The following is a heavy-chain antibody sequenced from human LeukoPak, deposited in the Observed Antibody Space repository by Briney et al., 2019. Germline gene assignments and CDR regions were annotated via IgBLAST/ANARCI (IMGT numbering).Heavy chain of an antibody. CDR1: GGTFSSYA. V-gene: IGHV1-46*01. J-gene: IGHJ4*02. CDR2: INPSGGST. CDR3: AREVGATSDY. D-gene: IGHD1-26*01. Sequence: GASVKVSCKASGGTFSSYAISWVRQAPGQGLEWMGIINPSGGSTSYAQKFQGRVTMTRDTSTSTVYMELSSLRSEDTAVYYCAREVGATSDYWGQGTLVTVSS.